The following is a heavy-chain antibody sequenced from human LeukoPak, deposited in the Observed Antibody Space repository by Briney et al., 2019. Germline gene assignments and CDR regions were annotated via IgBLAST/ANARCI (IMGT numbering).Heavy chain of an antibody. V-gene: IGHV3-53*01. CDR1: GFTVSNNY. Sequence: GGSLRLSCAASGFTVSNNYMSWVRQAPGKGLEWVSVIYSGGSTYYADSVKGRFTISRDNSKNTLYLQMNCLRAEDTAVYYCARDSRQDYYDSSGYLWFAFDIWGQGTMVTVSS. CDR2: IYSGGST. J-gene: IGHJ3*02. CDR3: ARDSRQDYYDSSGYLWFAFDI. D-gene: IGHD3-22*01.